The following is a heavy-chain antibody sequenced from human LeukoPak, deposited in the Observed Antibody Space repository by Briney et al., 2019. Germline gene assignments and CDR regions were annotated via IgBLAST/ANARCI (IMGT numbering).Heavy chain of an antibody. J-gene: IGHJ4*02. V-gene: IGHV3-7*01. D-gene: IGHD5-18*01. CDR2: IKPDGSAQ. CDR3: ARDSRYGYSNDY. CDR1: GFTFSNSW. Sequence: GGSLRLSCAASGFTFSNSWMSWVRQAPGKGLEWVATIKPDGSAQYYVDSVKGRFTVSRDNAKNSLFLQINSLRAEDTAVYYCARDSRYGYSNDYWGQGTLVTVSS.